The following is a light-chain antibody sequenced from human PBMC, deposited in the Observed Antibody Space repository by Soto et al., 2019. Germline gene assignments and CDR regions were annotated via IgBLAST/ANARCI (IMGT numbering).Light chain of an antibody. CDR2: NND. Sequence: QSVLTQPPSASGTPGQRVAISCSGSSSNIGDNTVHWYQQLPGTAPKLLIYNNDRRPSGVPDRFSGSKSGTSASLAISGLQSEDVADYFCSTWDDSLNGWVFGGGTKLTVL. J-gene: IGLJ3*02. V-gene: IGLV1-44*01. CDR3: STWDDSLNGWV. CDR1: SSNIGDNT.